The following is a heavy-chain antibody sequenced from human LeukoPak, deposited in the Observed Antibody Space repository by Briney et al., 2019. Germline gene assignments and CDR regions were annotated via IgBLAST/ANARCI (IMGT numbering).Heavy chain of an antibody. CDR1: GGSISSGDYY. J-gene: IGHJ3*02. V-gene: IGHV4-30-4*08. Sequence: SETLPLTCTVSGGSISSGDYYWSWIRQPPGKGLEWIGYIYYSGSTYYNPSLKSRVTISVDTSKSQFSLKLSSVTAADTAVYYCASPYYYDSSGYSDAFDIWGQGTMVTVSS. CDR2: IYYSGST. D-gene: IGHD3-22*01. CDR3: ASPYYYDSSGYSDAFDI.